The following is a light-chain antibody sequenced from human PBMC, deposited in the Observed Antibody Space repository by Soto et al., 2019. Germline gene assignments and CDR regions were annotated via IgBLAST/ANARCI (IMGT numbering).Light chain of an antibody. CDR3: CSYAGTYTYV. CDR2: DVS. J-gene: IGLJ1*01. CDR1: SSDVGGYNY. Sequence: QSVLTQPRSVSGSPVQSVTISCTGTSSDVGGYNYVSWYQQHPGKAPKLIIYDVSKWPSGVPDRFSGSKSGNTASLTISGLQAEDEADYYCCSYAGTYTYVFGTGTKVTVL. V-gene: IGLV2-11*01.